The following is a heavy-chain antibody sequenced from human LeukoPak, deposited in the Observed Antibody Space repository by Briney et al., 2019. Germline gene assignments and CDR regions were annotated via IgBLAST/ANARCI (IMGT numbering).Heavy chain of an antibody. D-gene: IGHD3-9*01. CDR3: AKAHYDILTGYLQNFDY. J-gene: IGHJ4*02. CDR1: GGTFSSYA. V-gene: IGHV1-69*06. CDR2: IIPIFGTA. Sequence: GASVKVSCKASGGTFSSYAISWVRQAPGQGLEWMGGIIPIFGTANYAQKFQGRVTITADKSTSTAYMELSSLRSEDTAVYYCAKAHYDILTGYLQNFDYWGQGTLVTVSS.